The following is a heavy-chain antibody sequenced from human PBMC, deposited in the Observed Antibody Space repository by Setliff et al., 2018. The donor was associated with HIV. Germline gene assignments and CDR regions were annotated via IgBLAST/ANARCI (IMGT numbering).Heavy chain of an antibody. CDR3: ARSNELIAARYFDY. Sequence: SETLSLTCTVSGDSITSTNYYWGWIRQPPGKGLEWIVSISYSGSTYYKSPLKSRVTISVDASKNHFSLKLSSVTAADTAVYYCARSNELIAARYFDYWGQGTLVTVSS. CDR2: ISYSGST. D-gene: IGHD6-6*01. CDR1: GDSITSTNYY. V-gene: IGHV4-39*07. J-gene: IGHJ4*02.